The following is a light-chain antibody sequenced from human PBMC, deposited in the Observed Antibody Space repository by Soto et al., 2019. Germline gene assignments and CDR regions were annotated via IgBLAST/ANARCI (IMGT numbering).Light chain of an antibody. Sequence: QSALTQPASVSGSPGQSITISCTGTSSDVGGYNYVSWYQQHPGKAPKLMIYEVSNRPSGVSNRFSGPKSGNTASLTISGLQAEDEADYHCSSYTSIEVFGTGTKGTVL. CDR1: SSDVGGYNY. CDR2: EVS. V-gene: IGLV2-14*01. CDR3: SSYTSIEV. J-gene: IGLJ1*01.